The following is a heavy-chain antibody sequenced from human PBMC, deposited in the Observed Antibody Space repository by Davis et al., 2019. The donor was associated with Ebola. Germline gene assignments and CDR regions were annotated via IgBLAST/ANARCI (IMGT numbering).Heavy chain of an antibody. CDR3: TRGDRGGSGER. D-gene: IGHD3-10*01. J-gene: IGHJ4*02. CDR2: VKSDGSFT. CDR1: GFSFSKHF. Sequence: GESLKISCAASGFSFSKHFMHWVRQAPGKGLESVSVVKSDGSFTSYADSVKGRFTISRDNAKNTVDLQMSSLRGDDTAIYYCTRGDRGGSGERWGQGTLVTVSS. V-gene: IGHV3-74*01.